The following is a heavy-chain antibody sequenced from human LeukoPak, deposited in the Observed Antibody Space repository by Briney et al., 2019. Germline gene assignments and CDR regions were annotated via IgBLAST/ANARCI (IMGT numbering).Heavy chain of an antibody. CDR2: ISWNSGSI. V-gene: IGHV3-9*01. Sequence: GGSLRLSCAASGFTFDDYAMHWVRQAPGKGLEWVSGISWNSGSIGYADSVKGRFTISRDNAKNSLYLQMNSLRAEDTALYYCAKGFSGYYDSSGYYYFDYWGQGTLVTVSS. CDR3: AKGFSGYYDSSGYYYFDY. CDR1: GFTFDDYA. D-gene: IGHD3-22*01. J-gene: IGHJ4*02.